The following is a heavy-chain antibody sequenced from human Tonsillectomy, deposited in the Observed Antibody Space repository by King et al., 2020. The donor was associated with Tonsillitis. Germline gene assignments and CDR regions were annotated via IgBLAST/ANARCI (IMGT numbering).Heavy chain of an antibody. CDR1: GFTFSNYY. D-gene: IGHD4-23*01. V-gene: IGHV3-11*01. CDR2: ISSSVWTI. J-gene: IGHJ6*02. CDR3: ARDDYGGDYYYGMDV. Sequence: VQLVESGGGLVKPGGSLRLSFAASGFTFSNYYMIWILQAPGKGLEWVSYISSSVWTIHYAVSVNARFTISRDNAKNSLYLQMNRLRAEDTAVYYCARDDYGGDYYYGMDVWGQGTTVTVSS.